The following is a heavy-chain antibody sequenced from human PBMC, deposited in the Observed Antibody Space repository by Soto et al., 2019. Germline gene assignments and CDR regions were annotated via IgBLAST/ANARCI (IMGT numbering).Heavy chain of an antibody. V-gene: IGHV3-30*18. CDR1: GFTFSTYG. CDR2: ISYDGSNK. Sequence: QVQLVESGGGVVQPGRSLRLSCTASGFTFSTYGMHWVRQAPGKGLEWVAFISYDGSNKYYADSVKGRFTISRDNSKNTLYLQMNSLRAEDMAVYYCAKDYTDYTYSFDYWGQGTLVTVSS. J-gene: IGHJ4*02. D-gene: IGHD4-4*01. CDR3: AKDYTDYTYSFDY.